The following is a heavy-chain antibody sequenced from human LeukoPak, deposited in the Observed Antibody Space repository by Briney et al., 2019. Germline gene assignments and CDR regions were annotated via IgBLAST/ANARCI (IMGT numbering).Heavy chain of an antibody. J-gene: IGHJ4*02. CDR3: ARADCSSTSCYELDY. V-gene: IGHV3-48*04. Sequence: HAGRSLRLSCAASGFTFSSYGMHWVRQAPGKGLEWVSYISSSDSTIYYTDSVKGRFTISRDNAKNSLYLQMNSLRADDTAVYYCARADCSSTSCYELDYWGQGTLVTVSS. CDR1: GFTFSSYG. D-gene: IGHD2-2*01. CDR2: ISSSDSTI.